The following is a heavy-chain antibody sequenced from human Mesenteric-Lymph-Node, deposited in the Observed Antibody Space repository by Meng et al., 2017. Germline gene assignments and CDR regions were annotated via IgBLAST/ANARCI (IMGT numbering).Heavy chain of an antibody. D-gene: IGHD2-15*01. V-gene: IGHV1-69*05. Sequence: SVKVSCKASGDTFINYAISWVRQAPGQGLEWVGGLIPMFGTINYAQKLQGRVTVTTDQSTTTAYMELSSLRSEDTALYYCAVGYCTAGSCYSSRTHHFGLDVWGQGTTVTVSS. CDR3: AVGYCTAGSCYSSRTHHFGLDV. CDR1: GDTFINYA. CDR2: LIPMFGTI. J-gene: IGHJ6*02.